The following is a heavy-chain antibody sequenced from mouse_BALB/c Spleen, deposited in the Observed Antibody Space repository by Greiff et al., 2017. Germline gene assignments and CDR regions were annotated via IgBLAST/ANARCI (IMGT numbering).Heavy chain of an antibody. J-gene: IGHJ3*01. CDR3: ARGGYDAEGY. V-gene: IGHV1-82*01. CDR2: IYPGDGDT. D-gene: IGHD2-2*01. CDR1: GYAFSSSW. Sequence: VQLQQSGPELVKPGASVKISCKASGYAFSSSWMNWVKQRPGQGLEWIGRIYPGDGDTNYNEMFKGKATLTVDTSSSTAYIQLSSLSSEDSAVYFCARGGYDAEGYWGQGTLVTVS.